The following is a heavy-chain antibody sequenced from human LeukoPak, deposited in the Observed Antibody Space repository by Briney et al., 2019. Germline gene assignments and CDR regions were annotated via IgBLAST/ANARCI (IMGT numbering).Heavy chain of an antibody. CDR3: VVDYYYYMDV. CDR1: GFTFSSYS. J-gene: IGHJ6*03. CDR2: ISSSSSTI. V-gene: IGHV3-48*01. D-gene: IGHD2-15*01. Sequence: GGSLRLSCAASGFTFSSYSMNWVRQAPGKGLEWVSYISSSSSTIYYADSVKGRFTISRDNAKNSLYLQMNSLRAENTAVYYCVVDYYYYMDVWGKGTTVTVSS.